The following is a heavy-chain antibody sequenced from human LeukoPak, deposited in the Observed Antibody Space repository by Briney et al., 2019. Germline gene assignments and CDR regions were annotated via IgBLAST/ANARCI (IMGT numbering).Heavy chain of an antibody. D-gene: IGHD3-3*01. J-gene: IGHJ4*02. V-gene: IGHV4-39*07. Sequence: SETLSLTCTVSSGSISTSNYYWGWVRQPPGKALEWIGNIFYSGSTYYSPSLKSRVTISLDTSRNQFSLKVRYVTAADTVVYYCARGLNDSWTGENYWGQGTLVTVSS. CDR1: SGSISTSNYY. CDR2: IFYSGST. CDR3: ARGLNDSWTGENY.